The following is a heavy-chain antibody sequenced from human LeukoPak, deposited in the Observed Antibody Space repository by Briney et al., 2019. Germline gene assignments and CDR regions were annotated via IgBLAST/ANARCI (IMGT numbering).Heavy chain of an antibody. D-gene: IGHD3-10*01. CDR1: GFTVNSNY. CDR2: IYSGGST. CDR3: AREKIYGSGNYYVFHY. V-gene: IGHV3-66*01. J-gene: IGHJ4*02. Sequence: PGGSLRLSCAVSGFTVNSNYMSWVRQGPGKGLEWVSVIYSGGSTYYADSVKGRFTISRDNSRNTLYLQMNSLGAEDTAVYYCAREKIYGSGNYYVFHYWGQGTLVTVSS.